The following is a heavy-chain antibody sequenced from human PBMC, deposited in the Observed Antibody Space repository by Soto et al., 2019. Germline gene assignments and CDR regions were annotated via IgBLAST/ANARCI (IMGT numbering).Heavy chain of an antibody. D-gene: IGHD4-17*01. Sequence: GGSLRLSCAASGFTFSNAWMNWVRQAPGKGLEWVGRIKSKTDGGTTDYAAPVKGRFTISRDDSKNTLYLQMNSLKTEDTAVYYCTTDHAVTSSIDAFDIWGQGTMVTVSS. CDR2: IKSKTDGGTT. CDR1: GFTFSNAW. J-gene: IGHJ3*02. CDR3: TTDHAVTSSIDAFDI. V-gene: IGHV3-15*07.